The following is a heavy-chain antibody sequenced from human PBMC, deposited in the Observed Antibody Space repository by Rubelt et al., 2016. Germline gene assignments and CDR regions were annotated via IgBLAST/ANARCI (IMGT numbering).Heavy chain of an antibody. J-gene: IGHJ4*02. CDR2: IRRGGDT. V-gene: IGHV3-23*01. CDR3: AKALASSAWQDFAY. CDR1: GFTFSTYA. Sequence: EVQLLESGGGLVQPGGSLRLSCAASGFTFSTYAMSWVRQAPGKGLEWVSSIRRGGDTYYADSVKGRFTISRDNSKNTLYLQMNGLRAEDTAVYYCAKALASSAWQDFAYWGQGTLVTVSS. D-gene: IGHD6-19*01.